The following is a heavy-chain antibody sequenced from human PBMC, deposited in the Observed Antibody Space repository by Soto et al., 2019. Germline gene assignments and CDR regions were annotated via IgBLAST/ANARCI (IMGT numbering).Heavy chain of an antibody. CDR3: AKVLDVPGWFDP. Sequence: EVQLLESGGGLVQPGGSLRLSCAASGFTFSSYAMSWVRQAPGKGLEWVSAISGSGGSTYYADSVKGRFTISRDNSKNTLYLKMNSLRAEDTAVYYCAKVLDVPGWFDPWGQGTLVTVSS. CDR2: ISGSGGST. J-gene: IGHJ5*02. CDR1: GFTFSSYA. V-gene: IGHV3-23*01. D-gene: IGHD2-2*03.